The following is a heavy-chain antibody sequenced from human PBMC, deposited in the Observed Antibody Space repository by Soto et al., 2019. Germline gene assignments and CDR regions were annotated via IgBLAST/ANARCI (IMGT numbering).Heavy chain of an antibody. CDR1: GFTFTSSA. J-gene: IGHJ3*02. CDR3: AAMYYDFWSGLRSADAFDI. V-gene: IGHV1-58*02. CDR2: IVVGSGNT. Sequence: ASVKVSCKASGFTFTSSAMQWVRQARGQRLEWIGWIVVGSGNTNYAQKFQERVTITRDMSTSTAYMELSSLRSEDTAVYYCAAMYYDFWSGLRSADAFDIWGQGTMVTVSS. D-gene: IGHD3-3*01.